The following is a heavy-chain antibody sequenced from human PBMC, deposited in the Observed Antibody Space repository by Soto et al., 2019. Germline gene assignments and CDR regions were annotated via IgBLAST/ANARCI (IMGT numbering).Heavy chain of an antibody. V-gene: IGHV4-61*01. D-gene: IGHD5-18*01. Sequence: QVQLQESGPGLVKPSETLSLTCTVSGGSVSSGSYYWSWIRQPPGKGLEWIGYIYYSGSTNYNPSLKSRVTISVDTSKNQFSLKLSSVTAADTAVYYCARDWPRGYSYGWERAATHYGMDVWGQGTTVTVSS. CDR2: IYYSGST. CDR1: GGSVSSGSYY. CDR3: ARDWPRGYSYGWERAATHYGMDV. J-gene: IGHJ6*02.